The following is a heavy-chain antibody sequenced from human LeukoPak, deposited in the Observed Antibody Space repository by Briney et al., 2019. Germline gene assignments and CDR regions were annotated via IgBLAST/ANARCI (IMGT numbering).Heavy chain of an antibody. Sequence: SETLSLTCTVSGGSLSNYYWNWIRQPPGKGLEWIGYTYSSGSTNYNPSLESRVTISVDTSKNQFSLKLNSVTAADTAVYYCAFQPLGYCSRTSCPPEVWGKGTTVTVSP. D-gene: IGHD2-2*01. CDR3: AFQPLGYCSRTSCPPEV. J-gene: IGHJ6*04. CDR1: GGSLSNYY. V-gene: IGHV4-4*09. CDR2: TYSSGST.